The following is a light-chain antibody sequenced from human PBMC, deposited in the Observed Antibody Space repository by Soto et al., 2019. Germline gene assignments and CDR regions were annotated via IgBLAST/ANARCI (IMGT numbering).Light chain of an antibody. CDR2: AAS. J-gene: IGKJ2*01. V-gene: IGKV1-27*01. CDR1: QGISNY. Sequence: DIQMTQSPSSLSASVGDRVTITCRASQGISNYLAWYQQKPGKVPKLLIYAASTLQSGVPSRFSGSGSGTDFTLTISSLQPEDVATYYCQHSYSSPTFGQGTKVDIK. CDR3: QHSYSSPT.